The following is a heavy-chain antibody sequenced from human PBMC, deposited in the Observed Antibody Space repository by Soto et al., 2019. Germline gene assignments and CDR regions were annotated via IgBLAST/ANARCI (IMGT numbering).Heavy chain of an antibody. D-gene: IGHD3-10*01. Sequence: GGSLRLSCAASGFSFSAYAMSWVRQAPGKGLEWVSGMTGSGGFTYYADSVKGRFTISRDNSNDTLYLQMNNLRAEDSGLYYCTRGPRPISTGTGAYWGQGTQVTVSS. CDR1: GFSFSAYA. CDR3: TRGPRPISTGTGAY. J-gene: IGHJ4*02. V-gene: IGHV3-23*01. CDR2: MTGSGGFT.